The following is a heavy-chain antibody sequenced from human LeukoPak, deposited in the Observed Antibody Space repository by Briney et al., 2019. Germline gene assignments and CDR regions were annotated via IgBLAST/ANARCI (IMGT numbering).Heavy chain of an antibody. CDR2: IYYTGST. Sequence: AETLSLTCTVSGGSMSSYDWRWIREPPGEGLVWIGYIYYTGSTNYNPSLKTRVTISVDTTKNQFSLKLRSVTAADTAVYYCARYDSSGYAAVGAFDIWGQGTMVTVSS. V-gene: IGHV4-59*13. D-gene: IGHD3-22*01. J-gene: IGHJ3*02. CDR3: ARYDSSGYAAVGAFDI. CDR1: GGSMSSYD.